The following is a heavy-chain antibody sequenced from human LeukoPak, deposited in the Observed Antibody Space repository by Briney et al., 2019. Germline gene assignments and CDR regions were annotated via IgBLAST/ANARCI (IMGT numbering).Heavy chain of an antibody. V-gene: IGHV3-74*01. CDR3: ARLLVYNSGGEAFDH. J-gene: IGHJ4*02. CDR2: INSEGSST. D-gene: IGHD1-20*01. CDR1: GFTFRSYW. Sequence: GGSLRLSCAASGFTFRSYWIHWVRQAPGKGLVWVSRINSEGSSTSYADSVKDRFTISRDNAKNSLYLQMNSLRAEDTAVYYCARLLVYNSGGEAFDHWGQGTLVTVSS.